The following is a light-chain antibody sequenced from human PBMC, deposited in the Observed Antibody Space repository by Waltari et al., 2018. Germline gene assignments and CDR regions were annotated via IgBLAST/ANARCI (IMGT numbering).Light chain of an antibody. J-gene: IGKJ1*01. Sequence: EIVLTQSPGTLSLSPGERATLSCRASQSVGRYLAWYQQKPGQAPRLLTYGASSRATGIPDRFSGSGSGTDFSLTISRLEPEDFAVYYCQNHERLPAVFGQGTKVEIK. CDR3: QNHERLPAV. CDR2: GAS. V-gene: IGKV3-20*01. CDR1: QSVGRY.